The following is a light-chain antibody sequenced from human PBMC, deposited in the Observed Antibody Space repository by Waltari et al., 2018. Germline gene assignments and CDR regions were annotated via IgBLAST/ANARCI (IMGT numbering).Light chain of an antibody. J-gene: IGKJ4*01. CDR2: AAS. CDR3: QNYNSAPLA. V-gene: IGKV1-27*01. Sequence: DIQMTQSPSSLSASVGDRVTITCRASQGISNFLAWYQQKPGKIPKLLIHAASTLRSGVPSRFSGSGSGTDFTLTVSSLQPEDVATYYCQNYNSAPLALGGGTTVEIK. CDR1: QGISNF.